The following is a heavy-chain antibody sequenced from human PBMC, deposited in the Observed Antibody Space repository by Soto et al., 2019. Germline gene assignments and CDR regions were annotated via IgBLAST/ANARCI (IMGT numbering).Heavy chain of an antibody. CDR1: GGSISSYY. J-gene: IGHJ4*02. CDR3: ARDKITGLFDY. V-gene: IGHV4-59*12. CDR2: IYYSGST. D-gene: IGHD2-8*02. Sequence: SETLSLTCTVSGGSISSYYWIWIRQPPGKGLEWIGYIYYSGSTNYNPSLKSRVTISVDTSKNQFSLKLTSVTAADTAVYYCARDKITGLFDYWGQGTLVTVSS.